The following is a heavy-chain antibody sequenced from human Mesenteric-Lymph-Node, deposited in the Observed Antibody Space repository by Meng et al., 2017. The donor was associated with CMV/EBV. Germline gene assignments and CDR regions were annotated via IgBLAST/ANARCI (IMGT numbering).Heavy chain of an antibody. CDR2: TSFDGRNN. V-gene: IGHV3-30*06. J-gene: IGHJ4*02. Sequence: FSAYNMHWVRMAPDKGLEWVAVTSFDGRNNYYTDSVKGRFTSSRDNSKNTLYLQMNSLRAEDTAVYYCATDYTGICSGGTCYSSYFDYWGQGTLVTVSS. CDR1: FSAYN. CDR3: ATDYTGICSGGTCYSSYFDY. D-gene: IGHD2-15*01.